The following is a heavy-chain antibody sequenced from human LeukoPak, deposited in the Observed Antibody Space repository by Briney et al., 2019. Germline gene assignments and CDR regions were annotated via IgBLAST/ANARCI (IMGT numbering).Heavy chain of an antibody. J-gene: IGHJ3*02. CDR3: ARPRGAFWGGDCYWPPDDVFDI. Sequence: SVKVSCKASGGTFSSYAISWVRQAPGHGLEWMGGIIPIFGTANYAQKFQGRVTITADESTSTAYMELSSLRSEDTAVYYCARPRGAFWGGDCYWPPDDVFDIWGKGKMVPF. D-gene: IGHD2-21*02. CDR1: GGTFSSYA. CDR2: IIPIFGTA. V-gene: IGHV1-69*13.